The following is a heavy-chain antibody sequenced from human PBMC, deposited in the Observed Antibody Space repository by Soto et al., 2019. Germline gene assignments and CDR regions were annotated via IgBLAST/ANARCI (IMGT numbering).Heavy chain of an antibody. Sequence: SETLSLTCAVSGGSISGSNWWSWLRQPAGKGLEWIGEIYHSGSTNYNPSLKRRVTISVDKSKNQFSLKLSSVTAADTAVYYCARVGLRYFDWLREGIDYWGQGTLVTVS. CDR2: IYHSGST. V-gene: IGHV4-4*02. CDR1: GGSISGSNW. J-gene: IGHJ4*02. CDR3: ARVGLRYFDWLREGIDY. D-gene: IGHD3-9*01.